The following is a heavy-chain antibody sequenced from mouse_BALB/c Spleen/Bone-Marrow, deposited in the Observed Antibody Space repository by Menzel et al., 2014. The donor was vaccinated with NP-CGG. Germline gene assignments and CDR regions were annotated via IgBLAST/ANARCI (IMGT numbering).Heavy chain of an antibody. D-gene: IGHD4-1*01. Sequence: EVKLMESGGDLVKPGGSLKLSCAASGFTFSTYGMSWVRRTPDKRLEWVATISSGGGYTYYPVSVKGRFTISRDNANNTLYLQMSSLKSEDTAMYYCTRQRNWDHYAMDYWGQGTSVTVSS. CDR3: TRQRNWDHYAMDY. J-gene: IGHJ4*01. V-gene: IGHV5-6*01. CDR1: GFTFSTYG. CDR2: ISSGGGYT.